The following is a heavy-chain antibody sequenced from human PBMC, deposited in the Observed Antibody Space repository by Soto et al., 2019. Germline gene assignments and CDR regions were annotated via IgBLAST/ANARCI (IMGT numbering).Heavy chain of an antibody. Sequence: SETLALTCTVSGCSISRYYWSWIRQPPGKGLEWIGYIYYSGSTNYNPSLKSRVTISVDTSKNQFSLKLSSVTAADTAVYYCAGRRYSSGWYTRNYWGQGTLVT. CDR1: GCSISRYY. CDR3: AGRRYSSGWYTRNY. V-gene: IGHV4-59*08. CDR2: IYYSGST. J-gene: IGHJ4*02. D-gene: IGHD6-19*01.